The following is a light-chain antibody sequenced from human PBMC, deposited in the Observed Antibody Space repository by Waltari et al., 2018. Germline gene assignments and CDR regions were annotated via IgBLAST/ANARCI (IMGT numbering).Light chain of an antibody. J-gene: IGKJ1*01. CDR1: QSVLYSSKNKNY. CDR3: QQYYSLTXT. CDR2: WAS. Sequence: DIVXTQSPDSXAVSLGERATINCKSSQSVLYSSKNKNYLAWYQQKPGQPPKXLIXWASTRESXVPDRXSGSGSGTDFTXTISSLXAEDVAVYYCQQYYSLTXTFXQGTKVEIK. V-gene: IGKV4-1*01.